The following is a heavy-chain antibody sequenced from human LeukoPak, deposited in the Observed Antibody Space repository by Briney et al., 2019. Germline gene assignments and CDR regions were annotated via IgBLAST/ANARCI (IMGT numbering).Heavy chain of an antibody. D-gene: IGHD2-15*01. CDR3: ARDYPCSGGSCYWFDP. CDR2: INPSGGST. V-gene: IGHV1-46*01. Sequence: ASVKVSCKASGYTFTSYYMHWVRQAPGQGLEWMGIINPSGGSTSYAQKFQGRVTMTRDVSTSTVYMELSSLRSEDTAVYYCARDYPCSGGSCYWFDPWGQGTLVTVSS. CDR1: GYTFTSYY. J-gene: IGHJ5*02.